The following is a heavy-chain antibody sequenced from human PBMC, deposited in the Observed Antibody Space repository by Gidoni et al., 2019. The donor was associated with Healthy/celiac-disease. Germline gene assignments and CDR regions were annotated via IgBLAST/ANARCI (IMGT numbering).Heavy chain of an antibody. CDR3: AHSSSYYDFWSGPEFDP. Sequence: QITLKESGPTLVKPTQTLTLTCTFSVFSLSTSGVGVGWIRQPPGKALEWLALIYWNDDKRYSPSLKSRLTITKDTSKNQVVLTMTNMDPVDTATYYCAHSSSYYDFWSGPEFDPWGQGTLVTVSS. CDR1: VFSLSTSGVG. D-gene: IGHD3-3*01. J-gene: IGHJ5*02. V-gene: IGHV2-5*01. CDR2: IYWNDDK.